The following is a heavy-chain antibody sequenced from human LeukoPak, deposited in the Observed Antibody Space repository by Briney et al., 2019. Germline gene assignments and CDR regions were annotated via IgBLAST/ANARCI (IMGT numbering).Heavy chain of an antibody. J-gene: IGHJ4*02. CDR2: IKEDGSEK. CDR1: RFTFSSYW. V-gene: IGHV3-7*01. CDR3: ARDVTPIDC. D-gene: IGHD2-15*01. Sequence: GGSLRLSCAASRFTFSSYWMNWVRQAPGKGLEWVANIKEDGSEKYYVDSLKGRFTISRDNAKNSLYLQMNSLRAEDTAVYYCARDVTPIDCWGQGTLVTVSS.